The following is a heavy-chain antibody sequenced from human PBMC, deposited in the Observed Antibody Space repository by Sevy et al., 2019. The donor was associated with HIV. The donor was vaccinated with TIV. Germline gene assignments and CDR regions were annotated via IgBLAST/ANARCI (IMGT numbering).Heavy chain of an antibody. CDR1: GGSISSGGYY. V-gene: IGHV4-31*03. J-gene: IGHJ1*01. D-gene: IGHD2-21*01. Sequence: SETLSLTCTVSGGSISSGGYYWSWIRQHPGKGLEWIGYIYYSGSTYYKPSLKRRVTISVDTSKNQFSLKLSSVTAADTAVYYCARTVVPEYFQHWGQGTLVTVSS. CDR3: ARTVVPEYFQH. CDR2: IYYSGST.